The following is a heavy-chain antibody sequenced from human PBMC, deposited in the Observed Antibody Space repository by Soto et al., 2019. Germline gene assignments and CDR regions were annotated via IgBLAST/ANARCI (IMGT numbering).Heavy chain of an antibody. D-gene: IGHD6-13*01. CDR1: GGSISSYY. V-gene: IGHV4-59*01. J-gene: IGHJ4*02. Sequence: QVQLQESGPGLVKPSETLSLTCTVSGGSISSYYWTWIRQPPGKGLEWVGYVYYSGTTYYNPSLQSRVTISVDTSKKQFSLKVKSVTAADTAIYYCARAGSTWRYFFDYWGQGSLVTVSS. CDR3: ARAGSTWRYFFDY. CDR2: VYYSGTT.